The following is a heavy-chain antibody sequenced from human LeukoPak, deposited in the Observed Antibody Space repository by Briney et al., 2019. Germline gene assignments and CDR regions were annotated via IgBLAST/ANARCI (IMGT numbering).Heavy chain of an antibody. CDR2: ISFDGSNE. J-gene: IGHJ4*02. V-gene: IGHV3-30*03. CDR3: ARDRVPAAMGDGFLGY. CDR1: EFTFSSYG. D-gene: IGHD2-2*01. Sequence: GGSLRLSCAASEFTFSSYGMHWVRQAPGKGLEWVAVISFDGSNEYYADSVKGRLTISRDNSKNTLYLQMNSLRAEDTAVYYCARDRVPAAMGDGFLGYWGQGTLVTVSS.